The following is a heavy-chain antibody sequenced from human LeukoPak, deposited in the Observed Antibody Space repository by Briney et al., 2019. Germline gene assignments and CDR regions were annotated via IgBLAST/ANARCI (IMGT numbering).Heavy chain of an antibody. Sequence: PGGSLRLSCAASGFTFDDYAMHWVRQAPGKGLEWVSGISWNSGSIGYADSVKGRSTISRDNAKNYLYLQMNSLRAEDTALYYCAKAAIGKNYYFDCWGQGTLVTVSS. V-gene: IGHV3-9*01. J-gene: IGHJ4*02. CDR2: ISWNSGSI. CDR1: GFTFDDYA. D-gene: IGHD1-7*01. CDR3: AKAAIGKNYYFDC.